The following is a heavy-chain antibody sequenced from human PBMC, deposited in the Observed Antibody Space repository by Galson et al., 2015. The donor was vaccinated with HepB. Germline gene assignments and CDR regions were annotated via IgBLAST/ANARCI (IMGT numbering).Heavy chain of an antibody. D-gene: IGHD2-2*01. J-gene: IGHJ4*02. V-gene: IGHV3-23*01. CDR1: GFTFSSYA. CDR2: ISGSGGST. Sequence: SLRLSCAASGFTFSSYAMSWVRQAPGKGLEWVSAISGSGGSTYYADSVKGRFTISRDNSKNTLYLQMNSLRAEDTAVYYCAKGSGSIVVVPAATHFDYWGQGTLVTVSS. CDR3: AKGSGSIVVVPAATHFDY.